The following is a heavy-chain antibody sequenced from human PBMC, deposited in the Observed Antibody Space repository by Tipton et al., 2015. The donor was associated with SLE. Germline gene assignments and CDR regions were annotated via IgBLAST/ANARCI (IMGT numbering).Heavy chain of an antibody. CDR2: IHHSGTT. Sequence: TLSLTCAVSGVSISSSNWWSWVRQVPGKGLEWIGEIHHSGTTYYNPSLKSRVTISLDTSKNHFSLTLKSVTAADTAVYFCARGLGPSYDFSYFDSWGQGTLVSVSS. J-gene: IGHJ4*02. V-gene: IGHV4-4*01. CDR1: GVSISSSNW. D-gene: IGHD3-3*01. CDR3: ARGLGPSYDFSYFDS.